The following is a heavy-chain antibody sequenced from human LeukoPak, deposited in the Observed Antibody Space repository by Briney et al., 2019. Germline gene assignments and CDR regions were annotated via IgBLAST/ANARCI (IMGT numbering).Heavy chain of an antibody. D-gene: IGHD1-1*01. CDR2: IIPIFGTA. J-gene: IGHJ5*02. CDR3: ARDPHNTKNWFDP. V-gene: IGHV1-69*13. Sequence: GASVKVSCKASGYRFTSYGFSWVRQAPGQGLEWMGGIIPIFGTANYAQKFQGRVTITADESTSTAYMELSSLRSEDTAVYYCARDPHNTKNWFDPWGQGTLVTVSS. CDR1: GYRFTSYG.